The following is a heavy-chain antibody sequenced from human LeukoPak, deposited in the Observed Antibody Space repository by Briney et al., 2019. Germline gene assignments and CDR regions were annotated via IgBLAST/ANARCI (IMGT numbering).Heavy chain of an antibody. J-gene: IGHJ4*02. CDR3: AREGYCSGGSCYRLSGIDY. V-gene: IGHV1-18*01. Sequence: ASVKVSCKASGYTFTSYGISWVRQAPGQGLEWMGWISAYNGNTNYAQKLQGRVTMTTDTSTSIAYMELRSLRSDDTAVYYCAREGYCSGGSCYRLSGIDYWGQGTLVTVSS. CDR2: ISAYNGNT. CDR1: GYTFTSYG. D-gene: IGHD2-15*01.